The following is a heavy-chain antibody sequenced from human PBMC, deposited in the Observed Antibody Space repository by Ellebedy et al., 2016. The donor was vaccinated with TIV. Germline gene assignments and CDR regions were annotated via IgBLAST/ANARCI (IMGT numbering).Heavy chain of an antibody. CDR1: GFTFSSYW. D-gene: IGHD4-17*01. J-gene: IGHJ6*03. CDR2: IKQDGSEK. V-gene: IGHV3-7*01. CDR3: ARDDGDENYYYYYYMDV. Sequence: GGSLRLXCAASGFTFSSYWMSWVRQAPGKGLEWVVNIKQDGSEKYYVDSVKGRFTISRDNAKNSLYLQMNSLRAEDTAVYYCARDDGDENYYYYYYMDVWGKGTTVTVSS.